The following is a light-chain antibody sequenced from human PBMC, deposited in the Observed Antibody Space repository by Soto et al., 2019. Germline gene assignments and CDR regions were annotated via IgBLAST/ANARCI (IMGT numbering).Light chain of an antibody. CDR2: EVT. CDR3: SSYTTSTTLFYV. J-gene: IGLJ1*01. Sequence: QSVLTQPPSVSAAPGQKVTISCSGSSSDVGNYDFVSWYQQHPGKAPKLIIYEVTNRPSGVSSRFSGSKSGNTASLTISGLRSEDEAAYYCSSYTTSTTLFYVFGTGTKVTVL. CDR1: SSDVGNYDF. V-gene: IGLV2-14*01.